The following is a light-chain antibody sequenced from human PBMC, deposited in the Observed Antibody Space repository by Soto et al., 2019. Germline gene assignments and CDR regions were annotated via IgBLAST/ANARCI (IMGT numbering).Light chain of an antibody. CDR3: CSYAGSSTDV. Sequence: QSALTQPASVSGSPGQAITISCTGTSSDVGTYNLVSWYQHHPGKAPKIMIYEGSKRPSGVSNRFSGSKSGNTASLTISGLQAEGEADYYCCSYAGSSTDVFGTGTKLTVL. J-gene: IGLJ1*01. V-gene: IGLV2-23*01. CDR1: SSDVGTYNL. CDR2: EGS.